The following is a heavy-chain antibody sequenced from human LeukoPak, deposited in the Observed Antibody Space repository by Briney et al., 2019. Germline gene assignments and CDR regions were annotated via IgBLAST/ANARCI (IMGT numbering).Heavy chain of an antibody. CDR3: ARDPEWLSDDDAFDI. D-gene: IGHD3-3*01. CDR1: GFTFRSYE. V-gene: IGHV3-48*03. J-gene: IGHJ3*02. CDR2: LSSSGSAF. Sequence: GGSLRLSCEDSGFTFRSYEMNWVRQAPGKGLEWIAYLSSSGSAFSYADSVKGRFTIARDNAKNSLYLQMNSLRAEDTAVYYCARDPEWLSDDDAFDIWGQGTMVTVSS.